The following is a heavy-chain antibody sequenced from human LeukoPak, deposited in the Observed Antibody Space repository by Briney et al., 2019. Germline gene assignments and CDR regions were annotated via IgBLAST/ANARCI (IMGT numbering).Heavy chain of an antibody. D-gene: IGHD3-3*01. Sequence: ASVKVSCKASGYTFTTFYMYWVRQAPGQGLAWMGWMNPDNGVANYAQNFQGRVTMTRDTSISTAYMELSRLRSDDTAVYYCASNHLRFLEWLLDYWGQGTLVTVSS. CDR1: GYTFTTFY. CDR2: MNPDNGVA. V-gene: IGHV1-2*02. J-gene: IGHJ4*02. CDR3: ASNHLRFLEWLLDY.